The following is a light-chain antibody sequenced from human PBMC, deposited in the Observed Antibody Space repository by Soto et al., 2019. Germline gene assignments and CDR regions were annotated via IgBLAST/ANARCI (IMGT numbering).Light chain of an antibody. CDR3: QQYNSYWT. J-gene: IGKJ1*01. Sequence: IGMTQSPATLSVSPGERATLSCRASHRVSSYLAWYQQKPGQAPRLLIYATSTRATGIPARFSGSGSGTEFTLTISSLQPDDFATYYCQQYNSYWTFGQGTKVDIK. CDR2: ATS. V-gene: IGKV3-15*01. CDR1: HRVSSY.